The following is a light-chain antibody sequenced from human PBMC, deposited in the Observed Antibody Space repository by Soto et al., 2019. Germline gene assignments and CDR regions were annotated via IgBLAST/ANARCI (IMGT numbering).Light chain of an antibody. J-gene: IGKJ1*01. Sequence: AIQLTQSPSSLSASVGDRVTITCRASQGIGNDLGWFQQKLGKAPKLMIYGASSLQSGVTSRFSGSGFGTDLTLIIDSLQPEDSATYYCLQHSNYPWTFGQGTKVEIK. CDR3: LQHSNYPWT. V-gene: IGKV1-6*01. CDR1: QGIGND. CDR2: GAS.